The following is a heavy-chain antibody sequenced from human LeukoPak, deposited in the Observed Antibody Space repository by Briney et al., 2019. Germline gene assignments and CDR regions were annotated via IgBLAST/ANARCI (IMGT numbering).Heavy chain of an antibody. CDR3: ARQGGTTPRNYYFDY. CDR1: GGTFSSYA. CDR2: ISAYNGNT. V-gene: IGHV1-18*01. Sequence: ASVKVSCKASGGTFSSYAISWVRQAPGQGLEWMGWISAYNGNTNYAQKLQGRVTMTTDTSTSTAYMELRSLRSDDTAVYYCARQGGTTPRNYYFDYWGQGTLVTVSS. J-gene: IGHJ4*02. D-gene: IGHD1-14*01.